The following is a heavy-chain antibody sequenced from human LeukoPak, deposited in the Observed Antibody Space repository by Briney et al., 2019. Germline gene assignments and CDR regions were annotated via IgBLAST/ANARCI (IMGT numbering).Heavy chain of an antibody. CDR2: ISVGVCST. D-gene: IGHD1-14*01. CDR3: AKDKSAPYNYNSYYGMDV. V-gene: IGHV3-23*01. Sequence: GGSLRLSCAASGFTFSSYAMSWVRQAPGKGLEWGSAISVGVCSTYYADSLKRRFTISRHNSKNTLYLQMTSLRAEDTPVYYCAKDKSAPYNYNSYYGMDVWGQGTTVTVSS. CDR1: GFTFSSYA. J-gene: IGHJ6*02.